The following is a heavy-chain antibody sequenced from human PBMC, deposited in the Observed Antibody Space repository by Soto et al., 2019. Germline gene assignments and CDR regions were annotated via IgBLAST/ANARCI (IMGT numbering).Heavy chain of an antibody. Sequence: SEPLCLPCAVAGGYIVDGGDSCSSVRQPPGKGLEWIGEIYHSGSTNYNPSLKSRVTISVDKSKNQFSLKLSSVTAADTAVYFCAGGEYRGVVGNLSEPLLQGTLVTVSS. CDR1: GGYIVDGGDS. V-gene: IGHV4-4*02. CDR3: AGGEYRGVVGNLSEP. CDR2: IYHSGST. D-gene: IGHD6-6*01. J-gene: IGHJ5*02.